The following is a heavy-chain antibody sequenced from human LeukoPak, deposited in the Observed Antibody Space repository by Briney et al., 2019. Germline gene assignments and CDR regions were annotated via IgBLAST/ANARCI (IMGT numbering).Heavy chain of an antibody. V-gene: IGHV1-18*01. D-gene: IGHD3-10*01. Sequence: ASVKLSCKAAGFLLTDNAITWGRQAPGQRLRWWGWFSGFNGKTDFAQTLQGRVAMTTDTSTGTAYMELRSLRSDDTAVYFCARVLDYFGSGSYYAFDSWGQGTLVTVSS. CDR1: GFLLTDNA. CDR2: FSGFNGKT. CDR3: ARVLDYFGSGSYYAFDS. J-gene: IGHJ4*02.